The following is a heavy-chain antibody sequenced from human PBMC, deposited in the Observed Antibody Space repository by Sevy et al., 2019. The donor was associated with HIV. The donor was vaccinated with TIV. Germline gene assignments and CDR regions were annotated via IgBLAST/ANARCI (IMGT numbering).Heavy chain of an antibody. D-gene: IGHD3-10*01. CDR3: ARAPWGSGSYIDY. CDR2: INPKSGGT. CDR1: GYTFTGYF. J-gene: IGHJ4*02. Sequence: ASVKVSCKASGYTFTGYFMHWVRQAPGQGLEWMGWINPKSGGTNFTQKFQGRVTMTRDTSISTAYMEVNSLRSDDTAMYYCARAPWGSGSYIDYWGQGTLVTVSS. V-gene: IGHV1-2*02.